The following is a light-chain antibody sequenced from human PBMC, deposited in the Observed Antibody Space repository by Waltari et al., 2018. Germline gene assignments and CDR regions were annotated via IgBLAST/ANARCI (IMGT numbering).Light chain of an antibody. J-gene: IGLJ2*01. CDR3: ISYTTSDTMI. V-gene: IGLV2-14*03. CDR1: SHAVGASNY. CDR2: DVS. Sequence: QSALTQPASVSGSPGQSITIPCTGTSHAVGASNYVPWYQQHPGKVPKLIIYDVSHRPSGVSFRFSGSKSDNTASLTISGLQAEDEADYYCISYTTSDTMIFGGGTKLTVL.